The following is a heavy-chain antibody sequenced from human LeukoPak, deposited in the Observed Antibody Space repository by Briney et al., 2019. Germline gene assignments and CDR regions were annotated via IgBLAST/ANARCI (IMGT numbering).Heavy chain of an antibody. Sequence: SETLSLTCTVSGGSISSSSYYWGWLRQPPGKGLEWIGSIYYSGSTYYNPSLKSRVTISVDTSKNQFSLKLSSVTAADTAVYYCARFLLRAAAGYDYWGQGTLVTVSS. CDR1: GGSISSSSYY. D-gene: IGHD6-13*01. V-gene: IGHV4-39*07. CDR2: IYYSGST. J-gene: IGHJ4*02. CDR3: ARFLLRAAAGYDY.